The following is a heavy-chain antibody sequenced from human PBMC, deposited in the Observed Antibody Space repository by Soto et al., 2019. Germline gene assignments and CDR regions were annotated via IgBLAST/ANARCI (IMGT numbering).Heavy chain of an antibody. J-gene: IGHJ6*02. D-gene: IGHD2-21*02. CDR3: ARDRGYCGGDGKARSYYYYYGMDV. V-gene: IGHV5-51*01. CDR2: IYPGDSDT. CDR1: GYSFTSYW. Sequence: GESLKISCEGSGYSFTSYWIGWVRQMPGKGLELMGIIYPGDSDTTYSPSFQGQVTISVDKSISTAYLQWSSLKASDTAMYYCARDRGYCGGDGKARSYYYYYGMDVRGQRSTVTVSS.